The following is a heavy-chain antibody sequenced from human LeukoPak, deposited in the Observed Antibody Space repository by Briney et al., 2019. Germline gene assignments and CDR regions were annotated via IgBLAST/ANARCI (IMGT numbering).Heavy chain of an antibody. V-gene: IGHV4-59*01. J-gene: IGHJ5*02. CDR1: GGSINSYY. D-gene: IGHD6-13*01. CDR2: IYNSGST. CDR3: ARARYSSSWYTPFDP. Sequence: PSETLSLTCTVSGGSINSYYWSWIRQPPGKGLEWIGFIYNSGSTNYNPSLKSRVTISADTSKNQFSLKLSSVTAADTAMYYCARARYSSSWYTPFDPWGQGTLVTVSS.